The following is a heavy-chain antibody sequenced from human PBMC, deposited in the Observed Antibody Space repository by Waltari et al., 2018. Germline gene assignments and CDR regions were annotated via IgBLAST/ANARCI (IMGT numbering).Heavy chain of an antibody. CDR2: IYYSGST. CDR3: ARGGDSGWPFFDY. V-gene: IGHV4-59*01. CDR1: GGSISSYY. Sequence: QVQLQESGPGLVKPSETLSLTCTFSGGSISSYYWSWIRQPPGKGLEWIGYIYYSGSTNYNPSLKSRVTISVDTSKNQFSLKLSSVTAADTAVYYCARGGDSGWPFFDYWGQGTLVTVSS. D-gene: IGHD5-12*01. J-gene: IGHJ4*02.